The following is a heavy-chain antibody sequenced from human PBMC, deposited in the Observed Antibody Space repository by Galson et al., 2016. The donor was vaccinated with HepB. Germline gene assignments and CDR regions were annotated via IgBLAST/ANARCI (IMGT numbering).Heavy chain of an antibody. CDR2: IGSSPGTV. D-gene: IGHD5-18*01. V-gene: IGHV3-48*02. J-gene: IGHJ4*02. Sequence: SLRLSCAASGFTFTSYSMNWVRQVPGKGLEWVSYIGSSPGTVYYADSVKGRFTISRDHAKNSLYLQMNSLRDEDTAVYYCARDPLVYSYALVRYFDYWGQGTLVTVSS. CDR1: GFTFTSYS. CDR3: ARDPLVYSYALVRYFDY.